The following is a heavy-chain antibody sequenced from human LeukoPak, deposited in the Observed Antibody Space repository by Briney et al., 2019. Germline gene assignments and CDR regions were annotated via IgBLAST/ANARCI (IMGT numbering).Heavy chain of an antibody. J-gene: IGHJ6*03. V-gene: IGHV1-69*13. CDR1: GGTFSSYA. CDR3: ARHPSFYMDV. CDR2: IIPIFGTA. Sequence: ASVKVSCKASGGTFSSYAISWVRQAPGQGLEWMGGIIPIFGTANYAQKFQGRVTITADESTSTAYMELSSLRSEDTAVYYCARHPSFYMDVWGKGTTVTISS. D-gene: IGHD1-7*01.